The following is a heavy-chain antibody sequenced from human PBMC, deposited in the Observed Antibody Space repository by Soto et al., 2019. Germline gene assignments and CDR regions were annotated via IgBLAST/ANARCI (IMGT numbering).Heavy chain of an antibody. V-gene: IGHV1-69*06. CDR1: GGTLSDHG. J-gene: IGHJ3*02. D-gene: IGHD3-10*01. CDR2: TIPVFNTA. Sequence: QVQLEQSGAEVKKPGSSVKVSCKASGGTLSDHGVAWLRQAPGQGLEWMGGTIPVFNTAKYAQKFQGRVIVTPDNFPNIAYMELSSLRSEDTAFYFCARGVYGSGNYYTGPSAFDIWGQGTMVIVSS. CDR3: ARGVYGSGNYYTGPSAFDI.